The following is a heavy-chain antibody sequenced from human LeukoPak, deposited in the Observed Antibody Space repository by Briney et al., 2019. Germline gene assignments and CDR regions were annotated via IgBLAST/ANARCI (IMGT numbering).Heavy chain of an antibody. J-gene: IGHJ4*02. V-gene: IGHV3-21*01. D-gene: IGHD4-17*01. CDR3: ARRVTTFLS. Sequence: PGGSLRLSCSASGFDLSPYTMNWVRQAPGKGLKWVASISSTSTYMYYGDSLKGRFTISRDNAKNTLYLQLDSLRAEDTARYYCARRVTTFLSWGQGTLVIVSS. CDR2: ISSTSTYM. CDR1: GFDLSPYT.